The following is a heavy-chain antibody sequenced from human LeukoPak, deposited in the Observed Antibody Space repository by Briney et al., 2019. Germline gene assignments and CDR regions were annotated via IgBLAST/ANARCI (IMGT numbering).Heavy chain of an antibody. J-gene: IGHJ5*02. V-gene: IGHV4-61*05. CDR1: GASIDKSTYY. CDR3: ARGLHWLDP. CDR2: INYSLST. Sequence: SETLSLTCSVSGASIDKSTYYWGWIRQPPWEGLEWIGSINYSLSTNYNPSLKSRLTISLDTPKNQLSLKLSSVTAADTAVYYCARGLHWLDPWGQGILVTV.